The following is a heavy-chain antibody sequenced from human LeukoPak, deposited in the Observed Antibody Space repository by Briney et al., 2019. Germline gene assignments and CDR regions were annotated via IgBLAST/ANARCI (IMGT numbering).Heavy chain of an antibody. D-gene: IGHD1-26*01. CDR2: ISSSSSYI. J-gene: IGHJ6*02. CDR1: GFTFSSYS. CDR3: ARRASPYGMDV. V-gene: IGHV3-21*01. Sequence: GGSLRLSCAASGFTFSSYSMNWVRQAPGKGLEWVSSISSSSSYIYCADSVKGRFTISRDNAKNSLYLQMNSLRAEDTAVYYCARRASPYGMDVWGQGTTVTVSS.